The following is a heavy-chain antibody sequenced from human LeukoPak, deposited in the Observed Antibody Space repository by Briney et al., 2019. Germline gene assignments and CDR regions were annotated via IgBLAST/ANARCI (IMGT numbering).Heavy chain of an antibody. CDR2: MNPNSGNT. V-gene: IGHV1-8*01. J-gene: IGHJ3*02. CDR1: GYTFTSYD. Sequence: EASVKVSCKASGYTFTSYDINWVRQATGQGLEWMGWMNPNSGNTGYAQKLQGRVTMTRNTSISTAYMELSSLRSEDTAVYYCARGGVLTLSRLSDAFDIWGQGTMVTVSS. CDR3: ARGGVLTLSRLSDAFDI. D-gene: IGHD2-8*01.